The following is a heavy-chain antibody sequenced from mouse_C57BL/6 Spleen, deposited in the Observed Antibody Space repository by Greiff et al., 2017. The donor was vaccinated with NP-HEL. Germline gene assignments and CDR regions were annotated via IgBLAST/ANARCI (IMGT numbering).Heavy chain of an antibody. CDR3: ANGVKGSFDV. Sequence: QVQLQQPGAELVKPGASVKLSCKASGYTFTSYWMHWVKQRPGRGLEWIGKIDPNSGGTKYNEKFKGKATLTVDKPSSTAYMHLSSLTSEAAAVYYSANGVKGSFDVWGTGTTVTVSS. D-gene: IGHD2-2*01. CDR1: GYTFTSYW. J-gene: IGHJ1*03. CDR2: IDPNSGGT. V-gene: IGHV1-72*01.